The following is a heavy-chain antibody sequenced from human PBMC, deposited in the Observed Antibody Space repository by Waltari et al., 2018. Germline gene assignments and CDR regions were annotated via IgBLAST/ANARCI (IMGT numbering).Heavy chain of an antibody. CDR1: GYSISSGYY. CDR3: ARRGGIVGATNDY. D-gene: IGHD1-26*01. Sequence: QVQLQESGPGLVKPSETLSLPCAVSGYSISSGYYWGWIRQPPGKGLEWIGSIYHSRSTYYNPSLKSRVTISVDTSKNQFSLKLSSVTAADTAVYYCARRGGIVGATNDYWGQGTLVTVSS. J-gene: IGHJ4*02. CDR2: IYHSRST. V-gene: IGHV4-38-2*01.